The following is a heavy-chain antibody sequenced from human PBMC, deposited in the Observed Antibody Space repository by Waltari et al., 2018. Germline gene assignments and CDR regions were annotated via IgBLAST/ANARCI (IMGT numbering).Heavy chain of an antibody. CDR2: IYTSGST. J-gene: IGHJ5*02. D-gene: IGHD3-10*01. V-gene: IGHV4-38-2*01. Sequence: QVQLQESGPGLVKPSETLSLTCAVSGYSISSGYYWGWIRQPPGKGLEWIGSIYTSGSTYYNTSLKSRVTISVDTTKNQFSLKLSSVTAADTAVYYCARAPNYRGNWFDPWGQGTLVTVSS. CDR3: ARAPNYRGNWFDP. CDR1: GYSISSGYY.